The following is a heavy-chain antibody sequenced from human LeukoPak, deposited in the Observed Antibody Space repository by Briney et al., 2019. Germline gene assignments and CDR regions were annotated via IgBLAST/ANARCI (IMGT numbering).Heavy chain of an antibody. D-gene: IGHD4-17*01. J-gene: IGHJ3*02. V-gene: IGHV1-46*01. Sequence: ASVKVSCKASGYTLTSYYMHWVRQAPGQGLEWMGIINPGNGFTSYAPKFQDRVTMTRDTSTSTVYMELSSLRSEDTAVYFCTRTDTDYGDYGLAFDIWGQGTMVTFSS. CDR1: GYTLTSYY. CDR2: INPGNGFT. CDR3: TRTDTDYGDYGLAFDI.